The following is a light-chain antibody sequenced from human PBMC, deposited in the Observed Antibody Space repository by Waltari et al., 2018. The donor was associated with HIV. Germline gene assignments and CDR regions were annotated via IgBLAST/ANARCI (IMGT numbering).Light chain of an antibody. V-gene: IGKV2-28*01. CDR1: QSLLHSNGKNY. CDR2: LGS. Sequence: DIVMTQSPLSLSVTPGEPASISCRSSQSLLHSNGKNYFDWYFQKPGQSPQLLIYLGSNRASGVPDRFSGSGSGTDFTLKISRVEAEDVGVYYCMQVLESPATFGPGTKVDVK. J-gene: IGKJ3*01. CDR3: MQVLESPAT.